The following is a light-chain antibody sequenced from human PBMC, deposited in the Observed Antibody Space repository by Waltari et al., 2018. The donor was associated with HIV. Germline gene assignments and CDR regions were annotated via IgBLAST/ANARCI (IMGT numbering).Light chain of an antibody. CDR1: QSIGSC. J-gene: IGKJ1*01. CDR3: QHYNSYPWT. Sequence: DIQMTQSPSTLSASVGDSVTITCRASQSIGSCLAWYQQKPGKAPNLLIYKASSLESGVPSRFSGSGSGTEFTLTISSLQPDDFATYYCQHYNSYPWTFGQGTKVEIK. V-gene: IGKV1-5*03. CDR2: KAS.